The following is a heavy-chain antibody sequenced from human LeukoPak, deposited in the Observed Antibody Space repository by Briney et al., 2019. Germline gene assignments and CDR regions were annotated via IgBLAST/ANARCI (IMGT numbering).Heavy chain of an antibody. J-gene: IGHJ4*02. V-gene: IGHV4-34*01. Sequence: SETLSLTCAVYGGSFSGYYWSWIRQPPGKGLEWIGEINHSGSTNYNPSLKSRVTISVVTSKNQFSLKLSSVTAADTAVYYCAREDSADSSGYYFYYWGQGTLVTVSS. D-gene: IGHD3-22*01. CDR2: INHSGST. CDR3: AREDSADSSGYYFYY. CDR1: GGSFSGYY.